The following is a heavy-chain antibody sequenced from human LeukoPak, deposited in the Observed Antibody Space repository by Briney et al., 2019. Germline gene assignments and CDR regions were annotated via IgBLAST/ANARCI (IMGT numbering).Heavy chain of an antibody. CDR2: ITGSRGYI. V-gene: IGHV3-21*01. J-gene: IGHJ4*02. CDR1: RFRLSGCS. D-gene: IGHD3-9*01. CDR3: ARADWTYFLDY. Sequence: AGGSLRLSCAASRFRLSGCSMMWVRGAPGKGLEWVSSITGSRGYIYYADSVKGRFTISRDNTKNSLYLQMNSLRAEDTAVYYCARADWTYFLDYWGQGTRVTVSS.